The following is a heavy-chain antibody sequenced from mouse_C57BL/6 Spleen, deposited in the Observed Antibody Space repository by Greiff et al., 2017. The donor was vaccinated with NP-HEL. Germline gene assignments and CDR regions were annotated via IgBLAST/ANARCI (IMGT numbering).Heavy chain of an antibody. CDR1: GYTFTSYW. D-gene: IGHD1-1*01. CDR2: IDPSDSET. CDR3: ARNPCTTVVDWYFDV. Sequence: QVQLQQSGAELVRPGSSVKLSCKASGYTFTSYWMHWVKQRPIQGLEWIGNIDPSDSETHYNQKFKDKATLTVDKSSSTAYMQLSSLTSEDSAVYYCARNPCTTVVDWYFDVWGTGTTVTVSS. V-gene: IGHV1-52*01. J-gene: IGHJ1*03.